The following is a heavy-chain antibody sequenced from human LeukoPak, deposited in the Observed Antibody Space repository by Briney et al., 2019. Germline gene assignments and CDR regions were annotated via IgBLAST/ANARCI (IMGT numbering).Heavy chain of an antibody. Sequence: ASVKVSCKASGYTFTGYYMHWVRQAPGQGLEWMGWINPNSGGTNYAQKFQGRVTMTRDTSISTAYMELNRLRSDDTAVYYCARELGTSTSNYFGYWGQGTLVTVSS. J-gene: IGHJ4*02. D-gene: IGHD7-27*01. V-gene: IGHV1-2*02. CDR3: ARELGTSTSNYFGY. CDR1: GYTFTGYY. CDR2: INPNSGGT.